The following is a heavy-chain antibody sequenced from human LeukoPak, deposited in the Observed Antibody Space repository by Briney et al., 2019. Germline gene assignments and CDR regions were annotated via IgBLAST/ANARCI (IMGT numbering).Heavy chain of an antibody. D-gene: IGHD1-26*01. J-gene: IGHJ4*02. V-gene: IGHV1-18*01. CDR1: GGTFSSYA. CDR2: ISAYNGNT. Sequence: GASVKVSCKASGGTFSSYAISWVRQAPGQGLEWMGWISAYNGNTNYAQKLQGRVTMTTDTSTSTAYMELRSLRSDDTAVYYCARAYYSGSHEYWGQGTLVTVSS. CDR3: ARAYYSGSHEY.